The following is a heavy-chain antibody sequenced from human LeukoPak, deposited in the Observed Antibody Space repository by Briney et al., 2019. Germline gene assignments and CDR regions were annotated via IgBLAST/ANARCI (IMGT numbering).Heavy chain of an antibody. CDR3: ARASHARTTVASGTYYFDY. Sequence: SETLSLTCAVYGVSFSGYYWSWIRQPPGKGLEWIGEINHSGSTNYNPSLKSRVTISVDTSKNQFSLKLSSVTAADTAVCYCARASHARTTVASGTYYFDYWGQGTLVTVSS. V-gene: IGHV4-34*01. CDR2: INHSGST. CDR1: GVSFSGYY. J-gene: IGHJ4*02. D-gene: IGHD4-23*01.